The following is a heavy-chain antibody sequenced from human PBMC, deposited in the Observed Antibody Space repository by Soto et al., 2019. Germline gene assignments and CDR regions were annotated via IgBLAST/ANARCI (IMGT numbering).Heavy chain of an antibody. CDR1: GGSISSGGYY. Sequence: SETLSLTCTVSGGSISSGGYYWSWIRQHPGKGLEWIGYIYYSGRTYYNPSLHSRVSIAVDTTENQFSLKLTSVTAADTAVYYCARGSFSSSSSWFDPWGRGTLVTVSS. D-gene: IGHD6-6*01. J-gene: IGHJ5*02. CDR2: IYYSGRT. CDR3: ARGSFSSSSSWFDP. V-gene: IGHV4-31*03.